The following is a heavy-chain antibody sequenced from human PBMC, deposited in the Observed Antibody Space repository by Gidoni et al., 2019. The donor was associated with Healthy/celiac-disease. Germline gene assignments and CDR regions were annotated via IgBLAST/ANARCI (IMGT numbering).Heavy chain of an antibody. J-gene: IGHJ5*02. CDR3: ARGVLAAGSNWFDP. CDR1: GGSISSGGYY. CDR2: IYYSGGP. D-gene: IGHD2-15*01. Sequence: QVQLQESGPGLVKPSQTLSLTCTVSGGSISSGGYYWSWIRQHPGKGLEWIGDIYYSGGPYYNPSLKSRFPLSVDTSKNQFSLKLSSVTAADTAVYYCARGVLAAGSNWFDPWGQGTLVTVSS. V-gene: IGHV4-31*03.